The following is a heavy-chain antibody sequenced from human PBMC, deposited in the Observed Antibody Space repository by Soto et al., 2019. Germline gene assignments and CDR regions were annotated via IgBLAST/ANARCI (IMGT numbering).Heavy chain of an antibody. CDR3: ARVLGYSGYVCSGIDY. J-gene: IGHJ4*02. Sequence: PSETLSLACTVSGGSISSYYWSWIRQPPGKGLEWIGYIYYSGSTNYNPSLKSRVTISVDMSKNQFSLKLSSVTAADTAVYYCARVLGYSGYVCSGIDYWGQGTLVTVSS. D-gene: IGHD5-12*01. CDR1: GGSISSYY. CDR2: IYYSGST. V-gene: IGHV4-59*01.